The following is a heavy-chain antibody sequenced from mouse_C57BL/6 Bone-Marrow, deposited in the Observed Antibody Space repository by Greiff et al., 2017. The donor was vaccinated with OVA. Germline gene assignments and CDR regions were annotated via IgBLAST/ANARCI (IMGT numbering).Heavy chain of an antibody. CDR1: GFNIKDDY. Sequence: EVQLQQSGAELVRPGASVKLSCTASGFNIKDDYMHWVKQRPEQGLEWIGWIDPENGDTEYASKFQGKATITADTSSNTAYLQLSSLTSEDTAVYYCTTSYGSSRYFDVWGSGTTVTVSS. D-gene: IGHD1-1*01. V-gene: IGHV14-4*01. CDR3: TTSYGSSRYFDV. J-gene: IGHJ1*01. CDR2: IDPENGDT.